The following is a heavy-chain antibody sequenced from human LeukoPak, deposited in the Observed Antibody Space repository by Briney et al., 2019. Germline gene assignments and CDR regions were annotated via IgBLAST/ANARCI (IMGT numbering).Heavy chain of an antibody. Sequence: PGGSLRLSCAASGFTSSRYAMNWVRQAPGKGLEWVSGISGSGGITYYADSVKGRFTISRDNSKNTLYLQMNSLRAEDTAVYYCAKDGIGSGAFDYWGQGTLVTVSS. CDR3: AKDGIGSGAFDY. CDR2: ISGSGGIT. CDR1: GFTSSRYA. D-gene: IGHD3-10*01. J-gene: IGHJ4*02. V-gene: IGHV3-23*01.